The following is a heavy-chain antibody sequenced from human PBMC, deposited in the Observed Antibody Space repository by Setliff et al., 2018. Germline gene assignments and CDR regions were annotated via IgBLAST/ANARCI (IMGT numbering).Heavy chain of an antibody. D-gene: IGHD2-15*01. V-gene: IGHV1-69*13. CDR1: GGTFNTYA. CDR3: ARTCSGSGCYAGLES. J-gene: IGHJ4*02. Sequence: ASVKVSCKASGGTFNTYAINWVRQASGQGLAWMGGIVPVFGTRNYAQKLQGRVTFSADDSANTAYMELTSLTSEDTAVYYCARTCSGSGCYAGLESWGQGTPVTAPQ. CDR2: IVPVFGTR.